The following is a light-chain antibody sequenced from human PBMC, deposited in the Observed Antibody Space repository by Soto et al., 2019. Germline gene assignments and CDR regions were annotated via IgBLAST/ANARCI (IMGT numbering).Light chain of an antibody. V-gene: IGKV1-5*03. CDR2: QAS. J-gene: IGKJ1*01. CDR1: QSISSW. CDR3: QQYKSYFRT. Sequence: DIQLNQSPCTLAASLGDRFTITCLASQSISSWLAWYQQKPGKAPKLLIYQASSLQSGVPSRFSGSGSETEFTLTISSLLPDDFATYLCQQYKSYFRTFGQGTKVDIK.